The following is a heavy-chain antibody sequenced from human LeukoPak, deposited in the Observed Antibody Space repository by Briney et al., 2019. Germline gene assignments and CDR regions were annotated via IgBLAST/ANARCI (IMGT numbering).Heavy chain of an antibody. J-gene: IGHJ5*02. CDR2: IWYDGSNK. CDR3: ARDHIPSSSGWFDP. D-gene: IGHD6-6*01. CDR1: GFTFGSYG. V-gene: IGHV3-33*01. Sequence: GGSLRLSCAVSGFTFGSYGMHWVRQAPGKGLEWVAVIWYDGSNKYYADSVKGRFIISRDNSKNTLYLQMNSLRAEDTAVYYCARDHIPSSSGWFDPWGQGTLVTVSS.